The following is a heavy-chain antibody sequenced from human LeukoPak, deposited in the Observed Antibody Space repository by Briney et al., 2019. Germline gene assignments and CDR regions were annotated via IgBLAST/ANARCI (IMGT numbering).Heavy chain of an antibody. D-gene: IGHD6-19*01. CDR3: AAVGYSSGWSPG. Sequence: GRSLRLSCAASGFTFSSYGMHWVRQAPGKGLEWVAVISYDGSNKYYADSVKGRFTISRDNSKNTLYLQMDSLRAEDTAVYYCAAVGYSSGWSPGWGQGTLVTVSS. V-gene: IGHV3-30*03. J-gene: IGHJ4*02. CDR1: GFTFSSYG. CDR2: ISYDGSNK.